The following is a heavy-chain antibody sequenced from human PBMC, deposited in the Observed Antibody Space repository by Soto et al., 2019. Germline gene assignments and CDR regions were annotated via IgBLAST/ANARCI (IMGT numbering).Heavy chain of an antibody. Sequence: PSQMLSLTCTVSGGTISNYYWSWIRQPPGKGLEWIGYIYYSGSTNYNPSLKSRVTISVDTSKNQFSLKLSSVTAADTAVYYCARMIAAAGHYYYYYGMDVWGQGTTVTVSS. J-gene: IGHJ6*02. V-gene: IGHV4-59*01. D-gene: IGHD6-13*01. CDR1: GGTISNYY. CDR3: ARMIAAAGHYYYYYGMDV. CDR2: IYYSGST.